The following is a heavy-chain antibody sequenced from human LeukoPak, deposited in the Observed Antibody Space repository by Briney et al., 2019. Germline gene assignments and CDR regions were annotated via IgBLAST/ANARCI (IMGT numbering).Heavy chain of an antibody. CDR1: GFTFSNYA. D-gene: IGHD3-10*01. Sequence: PGGSLRLSCAATGFTFSNYAIHWGRQAPGKGLEWVAFISGDGSRQHYADSVKGRFTISRDNSKHTLNLQMNSLRAEDTAVYYCVKDRTGTYTLDYWGQGTLVTVSS. J-gene: IGHJ4*02. V-gene: IGHV3-30-3*01. CDR2: ISGDGSRQ. CDR3: VKDRTGTYTLDY.